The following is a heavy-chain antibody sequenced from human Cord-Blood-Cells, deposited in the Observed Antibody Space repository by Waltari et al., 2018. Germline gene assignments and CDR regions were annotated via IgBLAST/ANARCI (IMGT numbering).Heavy chain of an antibody. V-gene: IGHV4-34*01. Sequence: QVQLQQWGAGLLKPSETLSLTCAVYGGSFSGYYWSWIRQPPGTGLEWIGEINHSGRTNYNPSLKSRVTISVDTSKNQCSLKLGSVTAAETAVYYCARGRDIVVVPAAGYGMDVWGQGTTVTVSS. CDR2: INHSGRT. D-gene: IGHD2-2*01. CDR1: GGSFSGYY. J-gene: IGHJ6*02. CDR3: ARGRDIVVVPAAGYGMDV.